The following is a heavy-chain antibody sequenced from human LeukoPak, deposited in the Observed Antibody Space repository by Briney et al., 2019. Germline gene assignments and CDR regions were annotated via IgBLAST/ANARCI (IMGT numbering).Heavy chain of an antibody. CDR2: VNHSGST. CDR1: GESFSGYY. V-gene: IGHV4-34*01. D-gene: IGHD3-10*01. Sequence: SETLSLTCAVYGESFSGYYWSWIRQPPGKGLEWIGEVNHSGSTNYNPSLKSRVTISVDTSKNQFSLKLSSVTAADTAVYYCARGGSGSYYPLGFDPWGQGTLVTVSS. J-gene: IGHJ5*02. CDR3: ARGGSGSYYPLGFDP.